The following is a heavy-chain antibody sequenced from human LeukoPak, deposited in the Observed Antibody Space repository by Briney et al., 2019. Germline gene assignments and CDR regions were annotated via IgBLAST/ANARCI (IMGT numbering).Heavy chain of an antibody. V-gene: IGHV3-53*01. CDR2: FYSGGDT. J-gene: IGHJ2*01. Sequence: GGSLRLSRAASGFTFSTYAMSWVRQAPGKGLEWVSVFYSGGDTHYADSVKGRFTISRDNSKNTLYLQMNSLRAEDTAVYYCARDSTGYWYFDLWGRGTLVSVSS. CDR1: GFTFSTYA. CDR3: ARDSTGYWYFDL. D-gene: IGHD3-3*02.